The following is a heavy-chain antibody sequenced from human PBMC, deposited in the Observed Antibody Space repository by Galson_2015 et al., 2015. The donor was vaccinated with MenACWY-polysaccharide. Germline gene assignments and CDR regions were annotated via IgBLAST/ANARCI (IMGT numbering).Heavy chain of an antibody. D-gene: IGHD5-24*01. V-gene: IGHV4-31*03. CDR3: TRGPSRWLQI. J-gene: IGHJ4*02. CDR2: IYNSESI. CDR1: GGSISSGGYY. Sequence: TLSLTCTVSGGSISSGGYYWSWIRQHPGKGLEWIAYIYNSESIHYNPSLKSRLIISVDKSKNQFSLKLSPVTAADTAIYYCTRGPSRWLQIWGQGTLVTVSS.